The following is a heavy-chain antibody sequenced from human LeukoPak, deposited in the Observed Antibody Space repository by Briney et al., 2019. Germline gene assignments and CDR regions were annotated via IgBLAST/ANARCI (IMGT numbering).Heavy chain of an antibody. CDR3: AREAPSGSFNYNWFDPWVYWFDP. CDR2: IYTSGST. CDR1: GGSISSYY. Sequence: SETLSLTCTVSGGSISSYYWSWIRQPAGKGLEWIGRIYTSGSTNYNPSLKSRVTMSVDTSKNQFSLKLSSVTAADTAVYYCAREAPSGSFNYNWFDPWVYWFDPWGQGTLVTVSS. D-gene: IGHD1-1*01. J-gene: IGHJ5*02. V-gene: IGHV4-4*07.